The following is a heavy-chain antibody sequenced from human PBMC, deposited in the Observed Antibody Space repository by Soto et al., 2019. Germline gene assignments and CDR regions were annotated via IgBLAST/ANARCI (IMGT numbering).Heavy chain of an antibody. V-gene: IGHV1-3*01. Sequence: GASVKVSCKASGYTFTSYAMHWVRQAPGQRLEWMGWINAGNGNTKYSQKFQGRVTITRDTSASTAYMELSSLRSEDTAVYYCARDSELRFLEWPYFDYWGQGTTVTVSS. D-gene: IGHD3-3*01. CDR2: INAGNGNT. J-gene: IGHJ4*03. CDR3: ARDSELRFLEWPYFDY. CDR1: GYTFTSYA.